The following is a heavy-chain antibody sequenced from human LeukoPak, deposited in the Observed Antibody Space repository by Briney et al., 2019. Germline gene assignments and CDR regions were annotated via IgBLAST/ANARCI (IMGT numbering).Heavy chain of an antibody. D-gene: IGHD3-3*01. CDR3: AKGTSDYDFWSSYYNKGVDY. Sequence: GRSLRLSCAASGFTFSSYGMHWVRQAPGKGLEWVAVISYDGTNKYYADSVKGRFTISRDNSKNTLYLQMNSLRAEDTAVYYCAKGTSDYDFWSSYYNKGVDYWGQGTLVTVSS. J-gene: IGHJ4*02. V-gene: IGHV3-30*18. CDR1: GFTFSSYG. CDR2: ISYDGTNK.